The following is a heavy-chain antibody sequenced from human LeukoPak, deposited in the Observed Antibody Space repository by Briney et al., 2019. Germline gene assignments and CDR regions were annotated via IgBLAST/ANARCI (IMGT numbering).Heavy chain of an antibody. D-gene: IGHD6-19*01. CDR1: GFTFSNYT. Sequence: GGSLRLSCAASGFTFSNYTMNWVRQAPGKGLEWVSSFTGGIRSFIYYADSLKGRFTISRDNAQNSLYLQMNSLRAEDTAVYYCARDTDSSGWSHFDYWGQGTLVTVSS. V-gene: IGHV3-21*01. CDR2: FTGGIRSFI. J-gene: IGHJ4*02. CDR3: ARDTDSSGWSHFDY.